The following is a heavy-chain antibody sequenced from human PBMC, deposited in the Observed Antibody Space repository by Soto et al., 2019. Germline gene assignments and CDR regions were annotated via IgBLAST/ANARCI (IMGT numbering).Heavy chain of an antibody. CDR2: IYHSGST. CDR3: ARVSGSYYYGMDV. V-gene: IGHV4-4*02. J-gene: IGHJ6*02. D-gene: IGHD1-26*01. Sequence: QVQLQESGPGLVKPSGTLSLTCAVSGGSISSSNWWSWVRQPPGKGLEWIGEIYHSGSTNYNPSRKRRVTISVDKSQIRFSLKLSAVTAADTAVYYCARVSGSYYYGMDVWGQGTTVTVSS. CDR1: GGSISSSNW.